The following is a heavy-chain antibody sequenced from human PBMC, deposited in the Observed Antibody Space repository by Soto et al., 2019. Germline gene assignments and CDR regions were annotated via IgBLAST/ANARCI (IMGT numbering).Heavy chain of an antibody. CDR2: IIPMLGTA. CDR3: ARTPNHFIVALGESTHYYGMDV. Sequence: SVKASFKASQRTFTSYALSWVRQAPGQGLERLGTIIPMLGTANYAQRFQGRDTITADEFTSTAYMELSSLTSEDTAVYFCARTPNHFIVALGESTHYYGMDVWGQGTTGTVS. J-gene: IGHJ6*02. D-gene: IGHD2-21*01. V-gene: IGHV1-69*13. CDR1: QRTFTSYA.